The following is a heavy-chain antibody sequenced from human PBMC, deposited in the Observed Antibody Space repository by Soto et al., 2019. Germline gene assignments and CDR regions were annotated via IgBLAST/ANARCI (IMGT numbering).Heavy chain of an antibody. Sequence: SETLSLTCTVSGGSISSYYWSWIRQPPGKGLEWIGYIYYSGSTNYNPSLKSRVTISVDTSKNQFSLKLSSVTAADTAVYYCARRITFGGVTLFDYWGQGTLVTVSS. CDR3: ARRITFGGVTLFDY. CDR1: GGSISSYY. J-gene: IGHJ4*02. CDR2: IYYSGST. D-gene: IGHD3-16*01. V-gene: IGHV4-59*01.